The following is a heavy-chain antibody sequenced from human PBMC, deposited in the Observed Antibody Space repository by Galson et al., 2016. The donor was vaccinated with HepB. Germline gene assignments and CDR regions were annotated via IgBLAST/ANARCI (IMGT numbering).Heavy chain of an antibody. CDR3: AKDTGGGWYAGGSDY. Sequence: SLRLSCAASGFIFDDFAMHWVRQAPGKGLEWVSAISWDGGSVAYADSVEGRFTISRDNAKNSLYLHMNSLGAEDTALYYCAKDTGGGWYAGGSDYWGQGILVTVSS. J-gene: IGHJ4*02. CDR2: ISWDGGSV. V-gene: IGHV3-9*01. D-gene: IGHD6-19*01. CDR1: GFIFDDFA.